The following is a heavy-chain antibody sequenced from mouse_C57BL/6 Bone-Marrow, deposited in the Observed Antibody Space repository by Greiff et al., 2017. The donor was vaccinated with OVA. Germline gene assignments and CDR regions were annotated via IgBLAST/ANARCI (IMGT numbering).Heavy chain of an antibody. Sequence: EVQRVESGGGLVQPGGSLSLSCAASGFTFTDYYMSWVRQPPGKALEWLGFIRNKANGYTTEYSASVKGRFTISRDNSQSILYRQMNALRAEDSATYYCARYGTGTFAYWGQGTLVTVSA. J-gene: IGHJ3*01. CDR1: GFTFTDYY. CDR2: IRNKANGYTT. CDR3: ARYGTGTFAY. V-gene: IGHV7-3*01. D-gene: IGHD4-1*01.